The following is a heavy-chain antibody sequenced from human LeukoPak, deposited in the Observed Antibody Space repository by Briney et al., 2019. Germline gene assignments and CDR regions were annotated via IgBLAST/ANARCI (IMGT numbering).Heavy chain of an antibody. Sequence: GGSLRLSCAASGFIFSGYAMSWVRQAPGKGREWVSGISGGGGSTYYADSVKGRFAISRDNSKNRLFLQMNSLRAEDTAVYYCAKAGSGYSYFDHWGQGTLVTVSS. CDR2: ISGGGGST. J-gene: IGHJ4*02. CDR3: AKAGSGYSYFDH. V-gene: IGHV3-23*01. D-gene: IGHD3-22*01. CDR1: GFIFSGYA.